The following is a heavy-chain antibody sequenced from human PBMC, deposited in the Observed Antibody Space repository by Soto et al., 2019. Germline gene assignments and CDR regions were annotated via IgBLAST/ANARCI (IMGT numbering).Heavy chain of an antibody. CDR1: GGTFSSYA. V-gene: IGHV1-69*13. CDR3: ARDFGYGDYAYYYGMDV. Sequence: SVKVSCKASGGTFSSYAISWVRQAPGQGLEWMGGIIPIFGTANYAQKFQGRVTITADESTSTAYMELSSLRSEDTAVYYCARDFGYGDYAYYYGMDVWGQGTTVTVPS. CDR2: IIPIFGTA. J-gene: IGHJ6*02. D-gene: IGHD4-17*01.